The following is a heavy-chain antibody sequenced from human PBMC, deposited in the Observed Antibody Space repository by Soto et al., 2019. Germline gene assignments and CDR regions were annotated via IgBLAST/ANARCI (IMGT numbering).Heavy chain of an antibody. D-gene: IGHD3-16*01. CDR3: ARDRLRFGEVSVIGYFDY. CDR2: ISFDASDK. Sequence: QVQLVESGGGVVQPGRSLRLSCTTSGITFSSYTMHWVRQAPGKELEWVALISFDASDKYYADSVKGRFSISRDNSKNTLFLQMDSLRPDDTAVYYCARDRLRFGEVSVIGYFDYGCRGTLVAVSS. V-gene: IGHV3-30*01. CDR1: GITFSSYT. J-gene: IGHJ4*02.